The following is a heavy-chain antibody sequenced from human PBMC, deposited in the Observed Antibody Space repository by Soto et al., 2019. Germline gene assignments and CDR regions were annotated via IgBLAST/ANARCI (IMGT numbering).Heavy chain of an antibody. CDR2: IWYDGSNK. J-gene: IGHJ4*02. CDR1: GFTFSSYG. V-gene: IGHV3-33*01. D-gene: IGHD4-17*01. CDR3: ARDRTVGYYFDY. Sequence: GGSLRLSCAASGFTFSSYGMHWVRQAPGKGLEWVAVIWYDGSNKYYADSVRGRFTISRDNSKNTLYLQMNSLRAEDTAVYYCARDRTVGYYFDYWGQGTLVTVSS.